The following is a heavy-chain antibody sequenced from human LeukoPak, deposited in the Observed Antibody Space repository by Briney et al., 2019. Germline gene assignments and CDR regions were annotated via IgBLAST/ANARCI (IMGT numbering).Heavy chain of an antibody. CDR1: GYTFPNYD. J-gene: IGHJ4*02. D-gene: IGHD5-12*01. CDR3: ARGPYSGYDSYFDY. V-gene: IGHV1-69*13. CDR2: IIPIFGTA. Sequence: SVKVSCKASGYTFPNYDINWVRQAPGQGLEWMGGIIPIFGTANYAQKFQGRVTITADESTSTAYMELSSLRSEDTAVYYCARGPYSGYDSYFDYWGQGTLVTVSS.